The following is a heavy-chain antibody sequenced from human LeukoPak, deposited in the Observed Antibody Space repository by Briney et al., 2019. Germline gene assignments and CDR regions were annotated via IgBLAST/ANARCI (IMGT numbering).Heavy chain of an antibody. CDR3: AHMVNTVTMSWGAFDI. V-gene: IGHV2-5*01. J-gene: IGHJ3*02. CDR1: GFSLSTSGVG. D-gene: IGHD4-17*01. Sequence: SRPTLVKPTQTLTLTCTFSGFSLSTSGVGVGWIRQPPGKALEWLALIYWNDDKRYRPSLNSRLTITKDTSKNQVVLIMTEMDPVDTATYYCAHMVNTVTMSWGAFDIWGQGTMVTVSS. CDR2: IYWNDDK.